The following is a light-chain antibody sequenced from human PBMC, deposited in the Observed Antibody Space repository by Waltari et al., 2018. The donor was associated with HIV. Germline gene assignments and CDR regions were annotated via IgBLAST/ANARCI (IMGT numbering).Light chain of an antibody. Sequence: SSELTQDPALSLALGPTVRIQCQGDSLRRYSDRCYQQKPGQAPVLVIYGKNNRPSGIPDRFSGSSSGNTASLTITGAQAEDEADYYCNSRDSSGNHLVFGGGTKLTVL. J-gene: IGLJ2*01. CDR3: NSRDSSGNHLV. CDR2: GKN. CDR1: SLRRYS. V-gene: IGLV3-19*01.